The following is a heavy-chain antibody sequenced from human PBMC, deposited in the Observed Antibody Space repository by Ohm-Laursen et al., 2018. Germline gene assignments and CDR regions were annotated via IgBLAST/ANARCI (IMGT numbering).Heavy chain of an antibody. CDR2: VHQSGST. J-gene: IGHJ4*02. V-gene: IGHV4-34*01. Sequence: PSETLSLTCALSGAPFGDFYWSWIRLSPGKGLEWIGEVHQSGSTNYHPSLKRPVTISVDTSKNQFFLRLTSVTAADTGVYFCARGYDALTKYYFDFWGQGTLVTVSS. CDR1: GAPFGDFY. D-gene: IGHD3-16*01. CDR3: ARGYDALTKYYFDF.